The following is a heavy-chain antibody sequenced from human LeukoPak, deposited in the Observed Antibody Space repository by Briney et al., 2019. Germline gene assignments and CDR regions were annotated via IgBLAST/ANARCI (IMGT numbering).Heavy chain of an antibody. Sequence: SSETLSLTCTVSGGSISSYYWSWIRQPPGKGLEWIGYISYSGSINYNPSLKSRVTMSVDTSKSQFSLKLSSVTAADTAVYYCARVKGREGSTVIIDYWGQGTLVTVSP. J-gene: IGHJ4*02. CDR3: ARVKGREGSTVIIDY. CDR1: GGSISSYY. D-gene: IGHD3-10*01. V-gene: IGHV4-59*01. CDR2: ISYSGSI.